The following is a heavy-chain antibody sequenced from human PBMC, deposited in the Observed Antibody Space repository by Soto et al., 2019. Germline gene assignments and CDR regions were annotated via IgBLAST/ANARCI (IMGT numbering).Heavy chain of an antibody. D-gene: IGHD2-2*02. J-gene: IGHJ6*02. Sequence: QVQLVESGGGVVQPGRSLRLSCAASGFTFSSYGMHWVRQAPGKGLEWVAVIWYDGSNKYYADSVKGRFTISRDNSKNTLYLQMNSLRAEVTAVYYCARQVVVVAAAIWLMGYYYYYGMDVWGQGTTVTVSS. CDR1: GFTFSSYG. CDR2: IWYDGSNK. V-gene: IGHV3-33*01. CDR3: ARQVVVVAAAIWLMGYYYYYGMDV.